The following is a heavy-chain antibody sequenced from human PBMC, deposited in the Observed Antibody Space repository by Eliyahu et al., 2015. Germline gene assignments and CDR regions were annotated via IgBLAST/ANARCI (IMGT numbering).Heavy chain of an antibody. Sequence: QLQLQESGPGLVKPSETLSLTCTVXGGSIRSSSYYWGWIRQPPGKGLEWIGSIYYSGGTYYNPSLKSRVTISVDTSKNQFSLKLSSVTAADTAVYYCARHRFTIRGPDAFDIWGQGTMVTVSS. D-gene: IGHD3-3*01. CDR1: GGSIRSSSYY. CDR3: ARHRFTIRGPDAFDI. V-gene: IGHV4-39*07. CDR2: IYYSGGT. J-gene: IGHJ3*02.